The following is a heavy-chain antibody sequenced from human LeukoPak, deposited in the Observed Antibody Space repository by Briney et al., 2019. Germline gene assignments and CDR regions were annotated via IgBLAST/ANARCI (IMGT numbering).Heavy chain of an antibody. CDR3: AREGNPYYYDSSGYYYFDY. V-gene: IGHV1-69*13. Sequence: SVKVSCKASGGTFSSYAISWVRQAPGQGLEWMGGIIPIFGTANYAQKFQGRVTITADESTSTAYMELSSLRSEDTAVYYCAREGNPYYYDSSGYYYFDYWGQGTLVTVSS. J-gene: IGHJ4*02. CDR1: GGTFSSYA. CDR2: IIPIFGTA. D-gene: IGHD3-22*01.